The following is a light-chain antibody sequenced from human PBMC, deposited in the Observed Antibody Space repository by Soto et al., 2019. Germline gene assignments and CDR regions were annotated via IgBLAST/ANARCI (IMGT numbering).Light chain of an antibody. CDR1: SSDVGGYNY. J-gene: IGLJ2*01. V-gene: IGLV2-14*01. Sequence: QSALTQPASVPGSPGQSITISCTGTSSDVGGYNYVSWYQQHPGKAPKLMIYDVSNRPSGVSNRFSGSKSGNTASLTISGLQAEDEADYYCSSYTSSIVVFGGGTKVTVL. CDR2: DVS. CDR3: SSYTSSIVV.